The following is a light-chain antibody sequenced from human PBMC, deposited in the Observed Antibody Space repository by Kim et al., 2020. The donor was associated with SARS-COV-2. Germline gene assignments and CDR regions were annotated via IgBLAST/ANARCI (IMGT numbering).Light chain of an antibody. J-gene: IGKJ4*01. Sequence: EIVMTQSPATLSVSPGERATLSCRASQSVSSNLAWYQQKPGQAPRLLIYGASTRATGIPARFSGSGSGTEFTLTISSLQSEDFAVYYCQQYNNWPPRITFGGVTKVDIK. V-gene: IGKV3-15*01. CDR1: QSVSSN. CDR2: GAS. CDR3: QQYNNWPPRIT.